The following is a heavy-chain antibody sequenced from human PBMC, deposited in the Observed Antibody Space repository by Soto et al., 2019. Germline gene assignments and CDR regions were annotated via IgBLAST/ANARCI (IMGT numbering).Heavy chain of an antibody. V-gene: IGHV4-59*01. D-gene: IGHD1-1*01. Sequence: PSETLSLTCIVSGGSISSYYWSWIRQPPGKGLEWIGYIYHSGRTNYNPSLKSRVTISVDTSKNQFSLKLSSVTAADTAVYYCARLTNYFDYWGQGTPVTV. CDR3: ARLTNYFDY. CDR2: IYHSGRT. J-gene: IGHJ4*02. CDR1: GGSISSYY.